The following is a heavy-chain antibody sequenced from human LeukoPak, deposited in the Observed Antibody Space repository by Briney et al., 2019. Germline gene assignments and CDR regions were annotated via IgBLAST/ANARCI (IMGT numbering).Heavy chain of an antibody. CDR1: GYTFTSYA. CDR2: INAGNGNT. D-gene: IGHD2-15*01. CDR3: ARDMVAVAFDI. V-gene: IGHV1-3*01. Sequence: ASAKVSCKASGYTFTSYAMHWVRQAPGQRLEWMGWINAGNGNTKYSQKFQGRVTITRDTSASTAYMELSSLRSEDTAVYYCARDMVAVAFDIWGQGTMVTVSS. J-gene: IGHJ3*02.